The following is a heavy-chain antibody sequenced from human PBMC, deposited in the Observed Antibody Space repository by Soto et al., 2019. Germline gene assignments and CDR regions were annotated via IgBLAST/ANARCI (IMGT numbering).Heavy chain of an antibody. V-gene: IGHV3-23*01. CDR2: ISGRGGST. CDR1: GFTFSSYA. D-gene: IGHD3-3*01. CDR3: AKDQGKITIFGVGDYGMDV. J-gene: IGHJ6*02. Sequence: GGSLRLSCAASGFTFSSYAMSWVRQAPGKGLEWVSGISGRGGSTYYADSVKGRFTISRDNSKNTLYLQMNSLRAEDTAVYYCAKDQGKITIFGVGDYGMDVWGQGTTVTVS.